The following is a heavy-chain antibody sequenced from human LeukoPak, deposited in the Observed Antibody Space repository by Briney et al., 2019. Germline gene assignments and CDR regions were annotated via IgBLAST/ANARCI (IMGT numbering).Heavy chain of an antibody. CDR1: GFTFSSYA. D-gene: IGHD3-10*01. Sequence: GGSLRLSCAASGFTFSSYAMSWVRQAPGKGLEWVSAISGSGATTYYADSVKGRFPISRYNSKNTLYLQMNSLRAEDTAVYYCARALTMVRGVPDYWGQGTLVTVSS. J-gene: IGHJ4*02. CDR2: ISGSGATT. V-gene: IGHV3-23*01. CDR3: ARALTMVRGVPDY.